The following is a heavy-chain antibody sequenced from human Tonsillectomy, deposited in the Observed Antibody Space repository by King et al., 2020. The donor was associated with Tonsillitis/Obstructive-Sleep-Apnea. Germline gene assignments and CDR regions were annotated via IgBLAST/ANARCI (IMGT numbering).Heavy chain of an antibody. CDR3: RGAGKGRFTLSRENAKNSLYLQMNSLRAGDTAVYYCARELGAPGYWYFDL. Sequence: VQLVESGGGLVQPGGSLRLSCAASGFTFSSHDMHWVRQATGKRLEWASGIDIAGNTYDPDSVKGRCTISRDNARNSVFLQMNSVRPGDAPVCYCRGAGKGRFTLSRENAKNSLYLQMNSLRAGDTAVYYCARELGAPGYWYFDLWGRGTLVTVSS. CDR2: IDIAGNT. D-gene: IGHD3-10*01. J-gene: IGHJ2*01. V-gene: IGHV3-13*04. CDR1: GFTFSSHD.